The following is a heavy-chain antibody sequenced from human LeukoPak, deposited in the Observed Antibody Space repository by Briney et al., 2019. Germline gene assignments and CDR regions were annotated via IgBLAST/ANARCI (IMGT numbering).Heavy chain of an antibody. Sequence: PGGSLRLSCAASGLTFSSYGMHWVRQAPGKGLEWVAVISYDGSNKYYADSVKGRFTISRDDSKNTLYLQMNSLRAEDTAVYYCADLIAAAGTSQDYWGQGTLVTVSS. D-gene: IGHD6-13*01. J-gene: IGHJ4*02. CDR3: ADLIAAAGTSQDY. CDR2: ISYDGSNK. CDR1: GLTFSSYG. V-gene: IGHV3-30*03.